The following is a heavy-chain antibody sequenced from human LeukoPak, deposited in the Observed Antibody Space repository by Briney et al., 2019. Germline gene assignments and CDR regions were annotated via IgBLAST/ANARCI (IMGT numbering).Heavy chain of an antibody. D-gene: IGHD3-3*01. J-gene: IGHJ4*02. CDR1: GGSISSSSYY. V-gene: IGHV4-39*01. Sequence: PSETLSLTRTVSGGSISSSSYYWGWIRQPPGKGLEWIGSIYYSGSTYYNPSLKSRVTISVDTSKNQFSLKLSSVTAADTAVYYCARLRMNLIFGVVIFNYFDYSGQGTLATVSS. CDR3: ARLRMNLIFGVVIFNYFDY. CDR2: IYYSGST.